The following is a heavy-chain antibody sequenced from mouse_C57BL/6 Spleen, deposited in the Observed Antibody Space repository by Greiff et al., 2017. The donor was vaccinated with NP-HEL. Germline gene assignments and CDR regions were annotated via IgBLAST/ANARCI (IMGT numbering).Heavy chain of an antibody. CDR2: IYPGDGDT. Sequence: VQLQQSGPELVKPGASVKISCKASGYAFSSSWMNWVKQRPGKGLEWIGRIYPGDGDTNYNGKFKGKATLTADKSSSTAYMQLSSLTSEDSAVYFCARVWLPSLTLDYWGQGTTLTVSS. J-gene: IGHJ2*01. CDR3: ARVWLPSLTLDY. CDR1: GYAFSSSW. V-gene: IGHV1-82*01. D-gene: IGHD6-2*01.